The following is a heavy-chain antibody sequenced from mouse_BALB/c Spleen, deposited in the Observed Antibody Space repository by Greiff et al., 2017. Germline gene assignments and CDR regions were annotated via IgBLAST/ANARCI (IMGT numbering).Heavy chain of an antibody. CDR3: ASDDGYYVAY. Sequence: EESGPGLVKPSQSLALTCLVTGYSITSGYYWNWIRQFPGNKLEWMGYISYDGSNNYNPSLKNRISITRDTSKNQFFLKLNSVITEDTAIFCCASDDGYYVAYWGQGTLVTVSA. CDR2: ISYDGSN. D-gene: IGHD2-3*01. CDR1: GYSITSGYY. J-gene: IGHJ3*01. V-gene: IGHV3-6*02.